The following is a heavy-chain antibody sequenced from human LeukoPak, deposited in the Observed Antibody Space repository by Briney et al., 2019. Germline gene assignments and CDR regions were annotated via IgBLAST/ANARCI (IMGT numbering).Heavy chain of an antibody. V-gene: IGHV5-51*01. D-gene: IGHD3-16*01. CDR2: IYPSDSDT. Sequence: GEALKISWKGSGYSFTNYWIGWVRQMPGKGLEWMGIIYPSDSDTRYSPSFQGQVTISADKSISTAYLQWRSLKASDTAMYYCATSLLLFTSYDAFDIWGQGTMVTVSS. CDR3: ATSLLLFTSYDAFDI. CDR1: GYSFTNYW. J-gene: IGHJ3*02.